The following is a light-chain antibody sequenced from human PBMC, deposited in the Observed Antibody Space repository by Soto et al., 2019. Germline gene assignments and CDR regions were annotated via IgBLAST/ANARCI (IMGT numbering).Light chain of an antibody. Sequence: EIVLTQSPGVLSLSPGEIATLSFRASESVNIMYLGWYQQKPGQAPRLLIFHTSPRPTGIPDRFSGSGSGTDFTLTISRLEPEDFAVYYCQQYGSSPPITFGQGTRLEIK. CDR1: ESVNIMY. J-gene: IGKJ5*01. V-gene: IGKV3-20*01. CDR3: QQYGSSPPIT. CDR2: HTS.